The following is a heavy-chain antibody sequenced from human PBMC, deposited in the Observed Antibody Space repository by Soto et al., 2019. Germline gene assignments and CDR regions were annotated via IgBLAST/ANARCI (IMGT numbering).Heavy chain of an antibody. CDR1: GYTFTSYY. J-gene: IGHJ6*02. Sequence: ASVKVSCKASGYTFTSYYMHWVRQAPGQGLEWMGIINPSGDSTIYAQKFQGRVTMTTDTSTSTVYMDLSSLRSEDTAVYYCARWWVGDTTMITSPYYFHYGMEVWGQGTTVTVS. CDR2: INPSGDST. D-gene: IGHD5-18*01. CDR3: ARWWVGDTTMITSPYYFHYGMEV. V-gene: IGHV1-46*01.